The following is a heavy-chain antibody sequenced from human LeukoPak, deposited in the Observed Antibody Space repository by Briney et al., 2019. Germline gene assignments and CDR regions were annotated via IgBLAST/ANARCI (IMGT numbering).Heavy chain of an antibody. V-gene: IGHV3-74*01. D-gene: IGHD1-26*01. CDR3: ARAQELQVYYFDY. CDR2: INSDGSST. Sequence: GGSLRLSCAASGFTFSSYWMHWVRHGPGKGLVWVSRINSDGSSTAYAESVKGRFTISRDNAKNTLYLQMNSLRAEDTAVYYCARAQELQVYYFDYWGQGTLVTVSS. CDR1: GFTFSSYW. J-gene: IGHJ4*02.